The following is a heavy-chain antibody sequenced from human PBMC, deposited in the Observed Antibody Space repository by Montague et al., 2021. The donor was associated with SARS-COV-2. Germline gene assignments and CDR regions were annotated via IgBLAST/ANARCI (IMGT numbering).Heavy chain of an antibody. V-gene: IGHV3-23*01. D-gene: IGHD2/OR15-2a*01. Sequence: SLRLSCAASGFTFSSYATSWVRQAPGKGLEWVSAISGSGGSTFXXXSXXXRFXISRDNSKNTLYLQMNSLRAEDTAVYYCAKHVSKYSDYFRDDFDIWGQGTMVTVSS. CDR1: GFTFSSYA. CDR3: AKHVSKYSDYFRDDFDI. CDR2: ISGSGGST. J-gene: IGHJ3*02.